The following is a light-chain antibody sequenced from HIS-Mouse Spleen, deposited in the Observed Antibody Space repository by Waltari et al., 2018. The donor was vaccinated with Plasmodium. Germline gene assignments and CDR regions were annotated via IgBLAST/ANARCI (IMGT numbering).Light chain of an antibody. CDR3: YSTDSSGNHRV. CDR2: EDS. V-gene: IGLV3-10*01. Sequence: SYELTQPPSVSVSPGQTARTTSSGDALQTQYAYWYQQKSGQAPVLVIYEDSKRPSGIPERFSGSSSGTMATLTISGAQVEDEADYYCYSTDSSGNHRVFGGGTKLTVL. CDR1: ALQTQY. J-gene: IGLJ3*02.